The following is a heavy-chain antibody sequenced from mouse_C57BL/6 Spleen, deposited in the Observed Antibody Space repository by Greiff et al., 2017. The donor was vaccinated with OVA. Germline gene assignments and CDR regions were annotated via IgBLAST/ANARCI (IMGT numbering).Heavy chain of an antibody. D-gene: IGHD1-1*01. Sequence: EVKLQESGPGLVKPSQSLSLTCSVTGYSITSGYYWNWIRQFPGNKLEWMGYISYDGSNNYNPSLKNRISITSDTAKNQFILKLNSVTTEDTATYYCARGYYGSSYCYFDVWGTGTTVTVSS. J-gene: IGHJ1*03. CDR2: ISYDGSN. V-gene: IGHV3-6*01. CDR1: GYSITSGYY. CDR3: ARGYYGSSYCYFDV.